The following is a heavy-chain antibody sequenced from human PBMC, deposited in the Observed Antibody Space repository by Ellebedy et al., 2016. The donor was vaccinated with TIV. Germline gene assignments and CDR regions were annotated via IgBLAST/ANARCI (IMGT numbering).Heavy chain of an antibody. CDR3: AREDLLSSSSSDHYGVDV. J-gene: IGHJ6*02. D-gene: IGHD6-6*01. CDR1: GYTFTKYY. Sequence: AASVKVSCKASGYTFTKYYMHWVRQAPGQGLEWMGVIDPSYVTTSYAQKFQGRVTMTSDTSTSTVYMELSSLRSDDTAVYYCAREDLLSSSSSDHYGVDVWGQGTTVTVSS. CDR2: IDPSYVTT. V-gene: IGHV1-46*01.